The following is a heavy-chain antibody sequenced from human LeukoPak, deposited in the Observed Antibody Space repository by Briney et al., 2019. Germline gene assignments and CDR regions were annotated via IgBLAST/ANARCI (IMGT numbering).Heavy chain of an antibody. CDR1: GFTFSNYA. CDR3: AKAGSGYYYYGSGSYYKDYYYMDV. D-gene: IGHD3-10*01. V-gene: IGHV3-23*01. Sequence: PGGSLRLSCAASGFTFSNYAMSWVRQAPGKGLEWVSSISGSGGTTYDADSVKGRFTISRDNSKNTLYLQMNSLRAEDTAVYYCAKAGSGYYYYGSGSYYKDYYYMDVWGKGTRSPSP. J-gene: IGHJ6*03. CDR2: ISGSGGTT.